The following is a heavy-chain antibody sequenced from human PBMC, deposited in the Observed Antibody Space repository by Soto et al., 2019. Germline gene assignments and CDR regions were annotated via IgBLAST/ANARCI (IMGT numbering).Heavy chain of an antibody. Sequence: PSETLSLTCTVSGGSISSSSYYWGWIRQPPGKGLEWIGSIYYSGSTYYNPSLKSRVTISVDTSKNQFSLKLSSVTAADTAVYYCARHWSMVRVYYFDYWGQGTLVNVSS. V-gene: IGHV4-39*01. D-gene: IGHD3-10*01. CDR3: ARHWSMVRVYYFDY. CDR1: GGSISSSSYY. CDR2: IYYSGST. J-gene: IGHJ4*02.